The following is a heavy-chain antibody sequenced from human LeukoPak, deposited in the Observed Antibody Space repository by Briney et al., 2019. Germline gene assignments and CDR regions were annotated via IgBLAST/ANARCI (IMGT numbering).Heavy chain of an antibody. CDR3: ARGARWLQSIPLGQYWYFDL. CDR1: GGSINSGDSY. Sequence: SETLSLTCTVSGGSINSGDSYWSWIRQPPGKGLEWIGYIYYSGSTYYNPSLKSRVTISVDTSKNQFSLKLSSVTAADTAVYYCARGARWLQSIPLGQYWYFDLWGRGTLVTVSS. D-gene: IGHD5-24*01. CDR2: IYYSGST. V-gene: IGHV4-30-4*01. J-gene: IGHJ2*01.